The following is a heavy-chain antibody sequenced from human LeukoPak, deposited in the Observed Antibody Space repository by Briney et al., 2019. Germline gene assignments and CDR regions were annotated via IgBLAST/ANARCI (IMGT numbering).Heavy chain of an antibody. J-gene: IGHJ6*03. V-gene: IGHV3-48*01. Sequence: PGGSLRLSCAASGFTFSSYSMNWVRQAPGKGLERVSYISSSSSTIHYADSVKGRFTISRDNAKNSLYLQMNSLRAEDTAVYYCAREQQWLVHKYYYYYYMDVWGKGTTVTVSS. D-gene: IGHD6-19*01. CDR1: GFTFSSYS. CDR2: ISSSSSTI. CDR3: AREQQWLVHKYYYYYYMDV.